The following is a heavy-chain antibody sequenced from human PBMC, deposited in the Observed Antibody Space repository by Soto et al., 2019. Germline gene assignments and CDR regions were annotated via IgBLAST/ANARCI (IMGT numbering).Heavy chain of an antibody. CDR2: IYYSGST. CDR3: ARDYTLLGYCSGGSCYPGGALYFQH. D-gene: IGHD2-15*01. Sequence: SETLSLTCTVSGGSISSGGYYWSWIRQHPGKGLEWIGYIYYSGSTYYNPSLKSRVTISVDTSKNQFSLKLSSVTAADTAVYYCARDYTLLGYCSGGSCYPGGALYFQHWGQGTQVPSPQ. J-gene: IGHJ1*01. V-gene: IGHV4-31*03. CDR1: GGSISSGGYY.